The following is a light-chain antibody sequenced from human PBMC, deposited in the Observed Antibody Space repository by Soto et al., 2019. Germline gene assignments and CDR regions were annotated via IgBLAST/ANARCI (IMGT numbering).Light chain of an antibody. V-gene: IGLV2-23*01. CDR3: CSYAGYTTYV. CDR1: SRDIGTYDP. CDR2: EAT. J-gene: IGLJ1*01. Sequence: QSVLIQPASVSGSPRQSITISCTGTSRDIGTYDPVSWYQQHPGKVPKLIIYEATKRPSGVSSRFSGSKSGTTASLTISGLQAEDGADYYCCSYAGYTTYVFGSGTKVTVL.